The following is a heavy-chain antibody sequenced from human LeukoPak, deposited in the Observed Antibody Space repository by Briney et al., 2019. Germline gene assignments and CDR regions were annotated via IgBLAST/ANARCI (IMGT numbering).Heavy chain of an antibody. J-gene: IGHJ4*02. V-gene: IGHV3-30-3*01. CDR3: ARGKGYTSYYTIFGEYFDY. D-gene: IGHD3-3*01. CDR2: IPYDGSNK. Sequence: GGCLRLSCASSGFTFSSYAMHWVRQAPGKGLECVAVIPYDGSNKYYADSVKGRFTSSRDNSKNTLYLQMNSLRAEDTAVYYCARGKGYTSYYTIFGEYFDYWGQGTLVTASS. CDR1: GFTFSSYA.